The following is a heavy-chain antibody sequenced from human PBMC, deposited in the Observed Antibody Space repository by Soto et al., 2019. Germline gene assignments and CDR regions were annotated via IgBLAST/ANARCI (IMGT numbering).Heavy chain of an antibody. J-gene: IGHJ4*02. CDR1: GGSFSGHY. Sequence: QMQLHQWGAGLLKPSETLSLTCAVSGGSFSGHYWGWIRQPPGKGLEWVAAINHSGSTNYNPSLKSRVTISLDMFKSQCSLKLDSVTDADTAVYDCARAPYGSGHLDSWGQGTLVTVSS. CDR2: INHSGST. CDR3: ARAPYGSGHLDS. D-gene: IGHD3-10*01. V-gene: IGHV4-34*01.